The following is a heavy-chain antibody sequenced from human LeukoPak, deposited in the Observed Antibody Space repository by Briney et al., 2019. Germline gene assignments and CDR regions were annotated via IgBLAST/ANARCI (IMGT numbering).Heavy chain of an antibody. CDR3: ARDRDGSYFIY. V-gene: IGHV1-2*02. D-gene: IGHD1-26*01. J-gene: IGHJ4*02. CDR2: INPNSGGT. Sequence: ASVKVSCKSSGYTFTGYYIHWVRQAPGQGLQWVGWINPNSGGTNSAQKFQGRVTMTRDTSISTAYMELSSLTSDDTAVYFCARDRDGSYFIYWGQGTLVTVSS. CDR1: GYTFTGYY.